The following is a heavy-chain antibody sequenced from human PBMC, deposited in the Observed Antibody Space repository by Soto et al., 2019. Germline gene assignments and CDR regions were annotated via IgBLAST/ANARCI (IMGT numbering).Heavy chain of an antibody. D-gene: IGHD4-17*01. CDR2: IWYDGSNK. Sequence: QVQLVESGGGVVQPGRSLRLSCAASGFTFSSYGMHWVRQAPGKGLEWVAVIWYDGSNKYYADSVKGRFTISRDNSKNALYLQMNRLRAEDTAVYYCARDTTVTTLATPGWFDPWGQGTLVTVSS. J-gene: IGHJ5*02. CDR1: GFTFSSYG. CDR3: ARDTTVTTLATPGWFDP. V-gene: IGHV3-33*01.